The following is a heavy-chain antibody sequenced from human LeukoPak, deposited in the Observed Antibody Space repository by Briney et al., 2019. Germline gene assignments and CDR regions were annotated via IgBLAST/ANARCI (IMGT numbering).Heavy chain of an antibody. Sequence: GGSLRLSCAASGFTFSNAWMSWVRQAPGKGLEWVGRIKSKTDGGTTDYAAPVKGRFTISRDDSKSIAYLQMNSLKTEDTAVYYCTRDNWNDRDYYYYMDVWGKGTTVTISS. CDR1: GFTFSNAW. CDR2: IKSKTDGGTT. CDR3: TRDNWNDRDYYYYMDV. V-gene: IGHV3-15*01. D-gene: IGHD1-1*01. J-gene: IGHJ6*03.